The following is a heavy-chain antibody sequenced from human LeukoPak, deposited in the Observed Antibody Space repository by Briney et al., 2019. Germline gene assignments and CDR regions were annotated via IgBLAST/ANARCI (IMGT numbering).Heavy chain of an antibody. CDR3: ARDSGDGDYEPLDS. Sequence: GGSLRLSCAASGFSVSSTYMNWVRQAPGKGLEWVSIIYRDGSTYYADYVKGRFTISRDNFKNTLYLQMNSLRVEDTAMYYCARDSGDGDYEPLDSWGQGTLVIVSS. CDR1: GFSVSSTY. CDR2: IYRDGST. J-gene: IGHJ4*02. D-gene: IGHD4-17*01. V-gene: IGHV3-53*01.